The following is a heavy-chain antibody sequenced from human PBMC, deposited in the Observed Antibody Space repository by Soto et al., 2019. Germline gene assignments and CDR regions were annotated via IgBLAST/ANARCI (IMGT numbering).Heavy chain of an antibody. Sequence: SETLSLTCTVSGDSITGSYWSWIRQPPRKTLEWIGYIYHSGTTTYNPSLKSRVSISVDTSKNQFSLRLTSVIAADTAVYYCASYMPYAAGSLAGRDYWGHGILVTVSS. CDR3: ASYMPYAAGSLAGRDY. V-gene: IGHV4-59*01. D-gene: IGHD3-16*01. CDR2: IYHSGTT. CDR1: GDSITGSY. J-gene: IGHJ4*01.